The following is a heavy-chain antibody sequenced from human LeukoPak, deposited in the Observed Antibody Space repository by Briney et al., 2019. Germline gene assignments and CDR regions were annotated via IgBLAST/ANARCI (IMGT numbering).Heavy chain of an antibody. V-gene: IGHV1-2*02. D-gene: IGHD7-27*01. CDR3: ARYVTGDQSWFFDL. CDR1: GYTFIGYY. J-gene: IGHJ2*01. CDR2: INPNSGGT. Sequence: GASVKVSCKASGYTFIGYYMHWVRQAPGQGLEWMGWINPNSGGTNYAQKFQGRVTMTRDTSISTAYMEVSRLTSDDTAVYYCARYVTGDQSWFFDLWGRGTLVTVSS.